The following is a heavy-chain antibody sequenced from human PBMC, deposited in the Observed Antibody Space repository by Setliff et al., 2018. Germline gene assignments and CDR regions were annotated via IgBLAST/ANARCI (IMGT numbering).Heavy chain of an antibody. D-gene: IGHD6-19*01. V-gene: IGHV3-23*03. CDR3: AKDQRESTGWFKLFDY. CDR2: IYSGGSRT. J-gene: IGHJ4*02. Sequence: LSCEASGFTFSNYAMGWVRQAPGKGLEWVSVIYSGGSRTYSADSVKGRFTIFRDNSRNTLHLQMNSLGAEDTAVYYCAKDQRESTGWFKLFDYWGQGVLVTVSS. CDR1: GFTFSNYA.